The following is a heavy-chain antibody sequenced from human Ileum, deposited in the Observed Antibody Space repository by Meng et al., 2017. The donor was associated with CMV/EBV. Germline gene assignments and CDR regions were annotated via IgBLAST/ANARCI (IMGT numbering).Heavy chain of an antibody. J-gene: IGHJ4*02. V-gene: IGHV4-34*02. CDR3: ATGSSQAWELSHY. Sequence: QVQLQQGGAGPLNPSATPSPTCGVPGGSFIGYHWTWIRQPPGKGLEWIGENDHSGGTNYNPSLKSRVAISLDTSKTQFSLKLNSVTAADTAVYYCATGSSQAWELSHYWGQGILVTVSS. CDR1: GGSFIGYH. D-gene: IGHD3-16*02. CDR2: NDHSGGT.